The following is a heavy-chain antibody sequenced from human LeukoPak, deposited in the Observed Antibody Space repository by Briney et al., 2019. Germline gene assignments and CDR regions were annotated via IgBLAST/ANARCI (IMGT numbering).Heavy chain of an antibody. CDR3: ASANFWGGYYFAS. D-gene: IGHD3-3*01. V-gene: IGHV4-59*12. Sequence: SETLSLTCTVSGGSISSYFWTWIRQPPGKGLEWIGYIYYSGSTNYSPSLKSRVTISVDTSKNQFSLKLTSVTAADTAIYYCASANFWGGYYFASWGQGTLVTVSS. J-gene: IGHJ4*02. CDR2: IYYSGST. CDR1: GGSISSYF.